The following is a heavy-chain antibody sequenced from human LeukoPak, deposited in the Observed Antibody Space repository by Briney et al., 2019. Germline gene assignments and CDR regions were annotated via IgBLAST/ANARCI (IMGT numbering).Heavy chain of an antibody. CDR3: ARDWSCSTSCYLLNAFDI. J-gene: IGHJ3*02. Sequence: GASVKVSCKASGYTFTSYDINWVRQATGQGLEWMGIINPSGGSTSYAQKFQGRVTMTRDTSTSTVYMELSSLRSEDTAVYYCARDWSCSTSCYLLNAFDIWGQGTMVTVSS. D-gene: IGHD2-2*01. CDR1: GYTFTSYD. CDR2: INPSGGST. V-gene: IGHV1-46*03.